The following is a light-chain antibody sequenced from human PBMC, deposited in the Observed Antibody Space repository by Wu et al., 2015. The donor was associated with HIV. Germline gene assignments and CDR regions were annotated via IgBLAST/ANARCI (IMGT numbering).Light chain of an antibody. Sequence: EIVLTQSPATLSLSPGERATLSCRASQSVSSYLAWHQQKPGQAPRLLIYDASNRATGTPARFSGSGSGTDLTLTISSLEPEGFAIYYCQHRSNSWTFGQGTKVEIK. CDR1: QSVSSY. V-gene: IGKV3-11*01. J-gene: IGKJ1*01. CDR2: DAS. CDR3: QHRSNSWT.